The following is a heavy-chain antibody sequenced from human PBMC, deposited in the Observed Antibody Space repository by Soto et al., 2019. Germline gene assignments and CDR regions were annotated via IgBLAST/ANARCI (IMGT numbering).Heavy chain of an antibody. CDR1: GFTVSSNY. Sequence: EVQLVESGGGLVQPGGSLRLSCAASGFTVSSNYMSWVRQAPGKGLEWVSVIYSGGSTYYAVSVKGRFTISRDNSKNTLYLQMNNLRAEDTAVYYCARDPEYQLPGAYWGQGTLVTVSS. CDR2: IYSGGST. J-gene: IGHJ4*02. CDR3: ARDPEYQLPGAY. V-gene: IGHV3-66*01. D-gene: IGHD2-2*01.